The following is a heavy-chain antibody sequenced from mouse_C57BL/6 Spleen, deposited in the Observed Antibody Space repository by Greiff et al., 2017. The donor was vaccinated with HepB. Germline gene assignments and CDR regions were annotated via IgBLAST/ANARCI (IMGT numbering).Heavy chain of an antibody. CDR2: IYPGDGDT. CDR1: GYAFSSSW. V-gene: IGHV1-82*01. J-gene: IGHJ3*01. D-gene: IGHD3-3*01. Sequence: QVQLQQSGPELVKPGASVKISCKASGYAFSSSWMNWVKQRPGKGLEWIGRIYPGDGDTNYNGKFKGKATLTADKSSSTAYMQLSSLTSEDSAVSFCARSRDVAWFAYWGQGTLVTVSA. CDR3: ARSRDVAWFAY.